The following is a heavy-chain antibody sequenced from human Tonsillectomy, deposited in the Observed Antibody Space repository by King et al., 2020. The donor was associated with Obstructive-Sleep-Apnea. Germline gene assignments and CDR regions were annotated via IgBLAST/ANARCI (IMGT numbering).Heavy chain of an antibody. CDR1: GASISSRNW. J-gene: IGHJ3*02. Sequence: QLQESGPGLVKPSETLSLTCAVSGASISSRNWWNWVRQPPGKGPEWIGELSHSGGTAYNPSLKSRVTILMDTSKNQFSLKLNSVTAADTALYYCAKNWGEGGFDIWGQGTMVTVSS. D-gene: IGHD7-27*01. CDR2: LSHSGGT. CDR3: AKNWGEGGFDI. V-gene: IGHV4-4*02.